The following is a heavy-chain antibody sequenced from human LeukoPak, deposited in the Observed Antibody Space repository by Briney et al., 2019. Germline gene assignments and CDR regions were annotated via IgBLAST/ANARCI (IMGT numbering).Heavy chain of an antibody. CDR2: IRYDGSNK. Sequence: PGGSLRLSCAASGFTFSSYEMNWVRQAPGKGLEWVAFIRYDGSNKYYADSVKGRFTISRDNSKNTLYLQMNSLRAEDTAVYYCARVLDRSAYYYPGACGYWGQGTLVTVSS. CDR1: GFTFSSYE. D-gene: IGHD3-22*01. CDR3: ARVLDRSAYYYPGACGY. J-gene: IGHJ4*02. V-gene: IGHV3-30*02.